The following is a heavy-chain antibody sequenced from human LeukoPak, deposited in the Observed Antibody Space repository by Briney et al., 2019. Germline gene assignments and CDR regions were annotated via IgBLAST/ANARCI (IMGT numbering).Heavy chain of an antibody. D-gene: IGHD5-24*01. CDR3: AQQFCYYYINP. V-gene: IGHV4-34*08. CDR2: SNHGGSS. J-gene: IGHJ6*03. CDR1: GGTFTGYN. Sequence: SSETLSLTCGVDGGTFTGYNWTWIRQSPVKGLEWIGESNHGGSSYYAPSLRGRVTISVDTSKRQVSLKLRSVTAADTAVYYCAQQFCYYYINPWGKGTTVIVSS.